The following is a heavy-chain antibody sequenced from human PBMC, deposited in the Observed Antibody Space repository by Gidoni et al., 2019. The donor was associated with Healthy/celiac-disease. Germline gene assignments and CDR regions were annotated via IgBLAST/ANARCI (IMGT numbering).Heavy chain of an antibody. CDR2: IYYSGST. D-gene: IGHD6-19*01. Sequence: QVQLQESGPGLVQPSETLSLTCTVSGGSISSYYWSWIRQPPGKGLEWIGYIYYSGSTNYNPSLKSRVTISVDTSKNQFSLKLSSVTAADTAVYYCARARSSGWVDYWGQGTLVTVSS. CDR3: ARARSSGWVDY. J-gene: IGHJ4*02. CDR1: GGSISSYY. V-gene: IGHV4-59*01.